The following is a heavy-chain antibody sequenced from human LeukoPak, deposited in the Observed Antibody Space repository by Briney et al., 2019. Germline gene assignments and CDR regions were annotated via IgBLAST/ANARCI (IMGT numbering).Heavy chain of an antibody. Sequence: PPETLSLTCAVYGGSFSGYYWSWIRQPPGKGLEWIGEINHSGSTNYNPSLKSRVTISVDTSKNQFSLKLSSVTAADTAVYYCARGGVFDYWGQGTLVTVSS. CDR2: INHSGST. D-gene: IGHD3-16*01. J-gene: IGHJ4*02. CDR1: GGSFSGYY. CDR3: ARGGVFDY. V-gene: IGHV4-34*01.